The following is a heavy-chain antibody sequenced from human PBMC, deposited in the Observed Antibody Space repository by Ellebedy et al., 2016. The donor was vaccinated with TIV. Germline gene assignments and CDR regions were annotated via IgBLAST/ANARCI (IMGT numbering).Heavy chain of an antibody. V-gene: IGHV1-69*13. CDR2: IMAMFGTA. D-gene: IGHD5-12*01. Sequence: ASVKVSCKASGGPLRNYAISWVRQAPGQGLEWMGGIMAMFGTAHYAQKFQGRATITADEFATTAYMELKSLRSDDTAVYYCAKMGTYHYASWFDTWGQGTLVTVSS. CDR3: AKMGTYHYASWFDT. J-gene: IGHJ5*02. CDR1: GGPLRNYA.